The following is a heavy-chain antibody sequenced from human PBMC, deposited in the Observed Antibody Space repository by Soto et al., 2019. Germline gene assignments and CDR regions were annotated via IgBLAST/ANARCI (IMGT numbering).Heavy chain of an antibody. CDR3: AKDVSGRGSYYYYHGMDV. J-gene: IGHJ6*02. CDR2: ISWNSGSI. CDR1: GFTFDDYA. Sequence: GGSLRLSCAASGFTFDDYAMHWVRQAPGKGLEWVSGISWNSGSIGYADSVKARFTMSRDNAKNFLYLQMNSLRTEDTALYFCAKDVSGRGSYYYYHGMDVWGQGTRSPSP. D-gene: IGHD3-16*01. V-gene: IGHV3-9*01.